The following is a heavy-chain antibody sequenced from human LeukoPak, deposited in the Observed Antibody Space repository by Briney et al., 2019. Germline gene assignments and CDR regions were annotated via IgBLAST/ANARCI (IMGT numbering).Heavy chain of an antibody. J-gene: IGHJ3*02. Sequence: GGSLRLSCAASGFTFNSYGMHWVRQAPGKGLEWVAVMWYDGSNKYYADSVKGRFTISRDNPKNTLYLQMNSLRAEDTAMYYCARDRLTNDAFDIWGQGTMVTVSS. CDR1: GFTFNSYG. CDR3: ARDRLTNDAFDI. V-gene: IGHV3-33*01. CDR2: MWYDGSNK. D-gene: IGHD2-8*01.